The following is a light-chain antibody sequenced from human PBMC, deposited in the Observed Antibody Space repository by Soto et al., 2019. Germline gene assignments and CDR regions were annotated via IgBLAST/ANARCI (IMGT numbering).Light chain of an antibody. J-gene: IGKJ5*01. Sequence: EIVLTQSPGTLSLSPWERATLSCRASQSVSSNLAWYQQKPGQAPRLLIYGASTRATGIPARFSGSGSGTDFTLTISSLEPEDFGVFYCQQRFDWPKITFGQGTRLEI. CDR3: QQRFDWPKIT. CDR1: QSVSSN. CDR2: GAS. V-gene: IGKV3-11*01.